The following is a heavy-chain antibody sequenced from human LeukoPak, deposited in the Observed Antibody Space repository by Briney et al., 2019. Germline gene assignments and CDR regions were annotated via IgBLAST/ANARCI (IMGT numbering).Heavy chain of an antibody. V-gene: IGHV3-11*01. CDR1: RFTFSDYY. CDR3: ARALPYYDSSGYNHDAFDI. D-gene: IGHD3-22*01. J-gene: IGHJ3*02. CDR2: ITSDGSTI. Sequence: GGSLRLSCAASRFTFSDYYMSWIRQAPGKGLEWVSYITSDGSTIKYADSVKGRFTVSRDNAKNSLYLQMNSLRAEDTAVYYCARALPYYDSSGYNHDAFDIWGQGTMVTVSS.